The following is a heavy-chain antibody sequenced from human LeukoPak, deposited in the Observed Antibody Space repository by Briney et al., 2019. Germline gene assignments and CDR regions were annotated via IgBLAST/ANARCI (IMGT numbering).Heavy chain of an antibody. D-gene: IGHD3-22*01. CDR2: INPNSGGT. CDR3: ARGYYYDSSGYYYGMDV. Sequence: ASVKVSCKASGYTFTDYYMHWVRQAPGQGLEWMGWINPNSGGTNYAQKFQGRVTMTRDTSISTAYMELSRLRSDDTAVYYCARGYYYDSSGYYYGMDVWGQGTTVTVSS. J-gene: IGHJ6*02. CDR1: GYTFTDYY. V-gene: IGHV1-2*02.